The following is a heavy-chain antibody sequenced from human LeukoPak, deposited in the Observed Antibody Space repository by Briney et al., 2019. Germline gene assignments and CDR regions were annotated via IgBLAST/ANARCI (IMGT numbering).Heavy chain of an antibody. Sequence: PGGSLRLSCAASGFSFSTYWMHWVRQAPGKGLVWVSRITSDGSYTNYADSVKGRFTISRDNAKKTLYLQMNSLRVEDTAIYYCTRPSARGGLASDYWGQGTLVTVPS. CDR3: TRPSARGGLASDY. CDR2: ITSDGSYT. V-gene: IGHV3-74*01. CDR1: GFSFSTYW. D-gene: IGHD3-16*01. J-gene: IGHJ4*02.